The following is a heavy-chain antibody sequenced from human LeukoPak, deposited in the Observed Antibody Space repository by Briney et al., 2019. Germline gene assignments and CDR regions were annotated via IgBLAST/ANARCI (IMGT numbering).Heavy chain of an antibody. V-gene: IGHV3-30-3*01. CDR2: ISYDGSNK. Sequence: GRSLRLSCAASGFTFSSYAMHWVRQAPGKGLEWVAVISYDGSNKYYADSVKGRFTISGDNSNNTLYLQMNSLRAEDTAVYYCASPPSPATYGPVDYWGQGTLVTVSS. CDR3: ASPPSPATYGPVDY. CDR1: GFTFSSYA. D-gene: IGHD3-16*01. J-gene: IGHJ4*02.